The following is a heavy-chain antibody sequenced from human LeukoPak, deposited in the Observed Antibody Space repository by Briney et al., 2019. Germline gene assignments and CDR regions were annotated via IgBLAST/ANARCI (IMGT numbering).Heavy chain of an antibody. Sequence: QPGGSLRLSCAASEFTFNRYWMSWVRQAPGKGLGWVANIKKDGSEKYYVDSVKGRFTISRDNAKNSVHLQMNSLRAEDTAVYYCARGLAAPDYWGQGTLVTVSS. CDR3: ARGLAAPDY. D-gene: IGHD6-13*01. J-gene: IGHJ4*02. V-gene: IGHV3-7*03. CDR2: IKKDGSEK. CDR1: EFTFNRYW.